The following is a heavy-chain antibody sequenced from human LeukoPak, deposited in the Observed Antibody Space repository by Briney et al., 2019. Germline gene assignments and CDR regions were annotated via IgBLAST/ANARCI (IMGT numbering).Heavy chain of an antibody. V-gene: IGHV3-23*01. CDR1: GFTFSSFG. Sequence: GGSLRLSCAASGFTFSSFGMTWVRQAPGRGREWVSGTSGRVGSTFYANSVKGRFTISRDNSKHTMYLEMNSLRAEDTAVYYCAKNGGSPCSSHLDYWGRGSLVTVSS. J-gene: IGHJ4*02. D-gene: IGHD2-15*01. CDR2: TSGRVGST. CDR3: AKNGGSPCSSHLDY.